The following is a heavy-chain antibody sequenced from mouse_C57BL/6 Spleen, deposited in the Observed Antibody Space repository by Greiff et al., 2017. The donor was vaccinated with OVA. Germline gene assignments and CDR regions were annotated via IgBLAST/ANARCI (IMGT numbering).Heavy chain of an antibody. CDR2: INPNNGGT. CDR3: ARGEGYDYDVPYCFDY. CDR1: GYTFTDYN. Sequence: VQLQQSGPELVKPGASVKMSCKASGYTFTDYNMHWVKQSHGKSLEWIGYINPNNGGTSYNQKFKGKATLTVNKSSSTAYMELRSLTSEDSAVYYCARGEGYDYDVPYCFDYWGQGTTLTVSS. V-gene: IGHV1-22*01. J-gene: IGHJ2*01. D-gene: IGHD2-4*01.